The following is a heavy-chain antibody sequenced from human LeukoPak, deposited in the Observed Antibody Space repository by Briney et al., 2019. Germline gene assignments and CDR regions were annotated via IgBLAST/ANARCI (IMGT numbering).Heavy chain of an antibody. J-gene: IGHJ4*02. CDR2: ISGGGGYT. D-gene: IGHD3-10*01. Sequence: PGGSLRLSCAASGFTFSSYAMSWVRQGPGKGLEWVSAISGGGGYTYYADSVKGRFTISRDNSTSTLYLQMTSLRAGDTAIYYCAKGIYGSGTFYLFDYWGQGTLVTVSS. CDR1: GFTFSSYA. CDR3: AKGIYGSGTFYLFDY. V-gene: IGHV3-23*01.